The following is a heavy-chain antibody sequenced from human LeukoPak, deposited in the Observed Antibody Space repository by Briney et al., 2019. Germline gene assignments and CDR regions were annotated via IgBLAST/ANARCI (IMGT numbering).Heavy chain of an antibody. CDR3: ARNPLGNCSSASCLRYWYFDL. Sequence: SETLSLTCAVSGGSISTYYWSWIRQPPGKGLECIGYIYYSGNTNYNPSLKSRVTISVDTSKNQFSLKLSSVTAADTAVYYCARNPLGNCSSASCLRYWYFDLWGRGTLVTVSS. CDR2: IYYSGNT. V-gene: IGHV4-59*01. J-gene: IGHJ2*01. D-gene: IGHD2-2*01. CDR1: GGSISTYY.